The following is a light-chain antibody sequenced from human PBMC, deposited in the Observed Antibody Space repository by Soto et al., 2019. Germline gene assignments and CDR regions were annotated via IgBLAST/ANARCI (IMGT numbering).Light chain of an antibody. V-gene: IGLV2-14*03. J-gene: IGLJ3*02. Sequence: QSALTQTASVSGSPGQSITISCTGSSSDVGGYNFVSWYQQHPDKAPKLIIHEVSNRPSGVSNRFSGSKSGNTASLTISGLQAEDEAVYYCCSHSTSGTWMFGGGTKLTVL. CDR1: SSDVGGYNF. CDR3: CSHSTSGTWM. CDR2: EVS.